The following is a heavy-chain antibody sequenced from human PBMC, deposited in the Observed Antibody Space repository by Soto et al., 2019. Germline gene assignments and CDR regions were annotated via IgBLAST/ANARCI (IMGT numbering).Heavy chain of an antibody. D-gene: IGHD1-26*01. CDR3: ARALAGSYDY. CDR2: TYFRSKWST. CDR1: GDSVSSKSAA. J-gene: IGHJ4*02. V-gene: IGHV6-1*01. Sequence: QVQLQQSGPGLVQPSQTLSLTCASSGDSVSSKSAAWNWSRQPPSRGLEWLGRTYFRSKWSTDYAVSLKGRITVNPDTSKNQFSLQLNSVTPEDTAIYYCARALAGSYDYWGQGTLVTVSS.